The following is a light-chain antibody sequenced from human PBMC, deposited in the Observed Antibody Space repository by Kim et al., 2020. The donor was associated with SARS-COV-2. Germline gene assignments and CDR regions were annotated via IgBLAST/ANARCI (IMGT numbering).Light chain of an antibody. V-gene: IGLV2-14*03. Sequence: GHPFPIACTGPCSGVGGYNYVSGYQQHPGKAPKLMIYDVSNRPSGVSNRFSGSKSGNTASLTISGLQAADEADYYCSSYTSTSTVEFGGGTQLTVL. CDR2: DVS. CDR3: SSYTSTSTVE. J-gene: IGLJ2*01. CDR1: CSGVGGYNY.